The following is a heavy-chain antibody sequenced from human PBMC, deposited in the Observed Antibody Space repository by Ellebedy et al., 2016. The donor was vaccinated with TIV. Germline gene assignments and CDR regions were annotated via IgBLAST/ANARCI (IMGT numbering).Heavy chain of an antibody. J-gene: IGHJ5*02. CDR1: GYTFTSYA. V-gene: IGHV1-3*01. CDR3: ARDLSQSGPGWFDP. Sequence: ASVKVSCXASGYTFTSYAMHWVRQAPGQRLEWMGWINAGNGNTKYSQKFQGRVTITRDTSASTAYMELSSLRSEDTAVYYCARDLSQSGPGWFDPWGQGTLVTVSS. D-gene: IGHD3-3*01. CDR2: INAGNGNT.